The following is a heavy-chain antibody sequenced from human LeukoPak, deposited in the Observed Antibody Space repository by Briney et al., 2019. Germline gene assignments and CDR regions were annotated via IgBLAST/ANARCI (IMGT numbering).Heavy chain of an antibody. CDR3: ARVGWSYYDSSGYSAWFDP. D-gene: IGHD3-22*01. CDR1: GYTFTSYD. CDR2: MSPNSGNT. Sequence: ASVKVSCKASGYTFTSYDINWVRQATGQGLEWMGWMSPNSGNTGYAQKFQGRVTMTRSTSMSTAYMELRSLRSDDTAVYYCARVGWSYYDSSGYSAWFDPWGQGTLVTVSS. J-gene: IGHJ5*02. V-gene: IGHV1-8*01.